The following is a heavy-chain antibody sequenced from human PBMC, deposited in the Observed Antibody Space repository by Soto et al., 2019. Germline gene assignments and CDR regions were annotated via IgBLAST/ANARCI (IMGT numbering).Heavy chain of an antibody. V-gene: IGHV1-8*01. CDR2: MNPNSGNT. CDR3: ARGLLRFSEWGDYCYYMDV. J-gene: IGHJ6*03. D-gene: IGHD3-3*01. CDR1: GYTFTSYE. Sequence: ASVKVSCKASGYTFTSYEITWVRQATGQGLEWMGRMNPNSGNTGYAQKFQGRVTMTRNTSISTAYMELSSLRSEDTAVYYCARGLLRFSEWGDYCYYMDVWGKGTTVTVSS.